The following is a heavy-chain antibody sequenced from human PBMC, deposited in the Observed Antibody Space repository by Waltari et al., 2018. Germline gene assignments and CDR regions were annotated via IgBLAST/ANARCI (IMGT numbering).Heavy chain of an antibody. J-gene: IGHJ4*02. CDR3: ARHVYTTLDY. CDR2: IYHSGST. CDR1: GYSISSGYY. V-gene: IGHV4-38-2*01. Sequence: QVQLQESGPGLVKPSETLSLTCAVYGYSISSGYYWGWIRQPPGKGLEWIGNIYHSGSTYYNPSLKSRVTISVDTSKNQFSLKLSSVTAADTAVYYCARHVYTTLDYWGQGTLVTVSS. D-gene: IGHD3-16*01.